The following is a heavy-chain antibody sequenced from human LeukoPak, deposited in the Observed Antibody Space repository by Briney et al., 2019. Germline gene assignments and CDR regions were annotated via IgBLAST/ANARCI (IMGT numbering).Heavy chain of an antibody. CDR1: GFTFSNSA. V-gene: IGHV3-43D*03. CDR3: ARMVAGTGDY. Sequence: GGSLRLSCAASGFTFSNSALSWVRQAPGKGLEWVSLISWDGGSTYYADSVKGRFTISRDNSKNSLYLQMNSLRAEDTAVYYCARMVAGTGDYWGQGTLVTVSS. D-gene: IGHD6-19*01. CDR2: ISWDGGST. J-gene: IGHJ4*02.